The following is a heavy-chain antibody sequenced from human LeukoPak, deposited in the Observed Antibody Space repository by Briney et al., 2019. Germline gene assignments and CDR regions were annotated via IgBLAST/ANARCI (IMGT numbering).Heavy chain of an antibody. V-gene: IGHV3-30*18. CDR3: AKPVHESNACNIVIDY. J-gene: IGHJ4*02. D-gene: IGHD2/OR15-2a*01. CDR2: MSYDGRHI. Sequence: PGRTLTLSCAASGFTFSAYGMHWVRQAPGKGLEWVAVMSYDGRHIYYADSVKGRFTISKDNSKNTLYMQMTSPRTENTVVYFCAKPVHESNACNIVIDYWVQGTLVSVSS. CDR1: GFTFSAYG.